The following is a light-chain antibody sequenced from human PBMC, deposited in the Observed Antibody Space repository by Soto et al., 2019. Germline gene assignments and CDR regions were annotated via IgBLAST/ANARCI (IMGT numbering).Light chain of an antibody. CDR3: QSYDSSLSGYV. CDR1: SSNIGPTYD. V-gene: IGLV1-40*01. CDR2: ANT. Sequence: QAVVTQPPSVSGAPGQRVTISCTGSSSNIGPTYDVHWYQQPPGTAPKLLIYANTNRPSGVPDRFSGSKSGTSASLAITGLQAEDEADYYCQSYDSSLSGYVFGTGTKLTVL. J-gene: IGLJ1*01.